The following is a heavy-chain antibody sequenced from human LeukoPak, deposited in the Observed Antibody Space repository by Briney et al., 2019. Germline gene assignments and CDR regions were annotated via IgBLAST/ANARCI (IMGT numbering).Heavy chain of an antibody. CDR1: GHTFSGYY. J-gene: IGHJ5*02. D-gene: IGHD2-21*02. V-gene: IGHV1-2*02. CDR2: INPNSGGT. CDR3: ARGLPGGFDP. Sequence: ASVKVSCKASGHTFSGYYIHWVRQAPGQGLEWMGWINPNSGGTNYARKFQGRVTMTRDTSISTAYMELSRLRSDDTAVYYCARGLPGGFDPWGQGTLVTVSS.